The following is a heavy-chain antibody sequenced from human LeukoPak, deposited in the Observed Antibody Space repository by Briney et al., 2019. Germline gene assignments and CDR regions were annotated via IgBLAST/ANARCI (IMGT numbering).Heavy chain of an antibody. Sequence: ASVKVSCKASGYTFTSYGISWVRQAPGQGLEGMGWISAYNGNTNYAQKLQGRLTMTTDTSTSTAYMELRSLRSDDTAVYYCARDHMTTVTTGYWGQGTLVTVSS. CDR2: ISAYNGNT. CDR1: GYTFTSYG. J-gene: IGHJ4*02. D-gene: IGHD4-17*01. V-gene: IGHV1-18*01. CDR3: ARDHMTTVTTGY.